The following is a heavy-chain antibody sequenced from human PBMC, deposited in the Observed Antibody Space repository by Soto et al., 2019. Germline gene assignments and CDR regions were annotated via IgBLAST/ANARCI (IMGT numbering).Heavy chain of an antibody. CDR3: AKSLWVGATTEGIDY. V-gene: IGHV3-23*01. J-gene: IGHJ4*02. CDR2: IGASGGST. D-gene: IGHD1-26*01. Sequence: EVQLLESVGTLVQPGGSLRLSCAASGFTFSTYAMNWVRQAPGKGLEWVSGIGASGGSTYYSDSLKGRFTISRDNSRNTVFLQMKSLRAEDTAVYYCAKSLWVGATTEGIDYWGQGTLVTVSS. CDR1: GFTFSTYA.